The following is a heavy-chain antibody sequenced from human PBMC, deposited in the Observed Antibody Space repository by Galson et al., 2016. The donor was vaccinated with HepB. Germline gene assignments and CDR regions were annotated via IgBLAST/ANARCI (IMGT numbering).Heavy chain of an antibody. V-gene: IGHV4-39*01. CDR3: ARHEPSFCSSAILYPYYFDY. Sequence: ETLSLTCSVSVGPIGSTNYYWGWIRQPPGKGLEWIGSIYYRGRTFYNPSPHSRVPISVDTSKTQFPLSLNSVTAADTAVYYCARHEPSFCSSAILYPYYFDYWGQGTLVTVSS. J-gene: IGHJ4*02. CDR2: IYYRGRT. CDR1: VGPIGSTNYY. D-gene: IGHD2-2*01.